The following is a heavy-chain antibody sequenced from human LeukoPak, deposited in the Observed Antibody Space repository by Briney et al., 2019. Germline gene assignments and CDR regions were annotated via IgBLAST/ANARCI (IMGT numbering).Heavy chain of an antibody. CDR1: GGSFSGYY. J-gene: IGHJ6*02. V-gene: IGHV4-34*01. CDR3: ARGRSTNYYYYGMDV. D-gene: IGHD2-2*01. CDR2: ISHSGST. Sequence: SETLSLTCAVYGGSFSGYYWSWIRQPPGKGLEWIGEISHSGSTNYNPSLKSRVTISVDTSKNQFSPKLSSVTAADTAVYYCARGRSTNYYYYGMDVWGQGTTVTVSS.